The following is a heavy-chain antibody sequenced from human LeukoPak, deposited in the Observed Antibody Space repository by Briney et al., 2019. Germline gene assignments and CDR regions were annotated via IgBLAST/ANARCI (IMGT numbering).Heavy chain of an antibody. CDR1: GYTFTSND. D-gene: IGHD2-15*01. CDR3: ARRDNTGFDS. V-gene: IGHV1-8*01. Sequence: GASVKVSCKASGYTFTSNDLNWVRQPRGQGLEWMGWMNPNSGNTGYAQKFQGRLTMTRNNSISTAYMELSSLRSEDTALYYCARRDNTGFDSWGQGTLVTVSS. CDR2: MNPNSGNT. J-gene: IGHJ4*02.